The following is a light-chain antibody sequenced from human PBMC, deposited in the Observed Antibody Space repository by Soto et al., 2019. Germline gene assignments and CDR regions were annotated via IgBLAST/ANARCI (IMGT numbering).Light chain of an antibody. CDR2: AAA. V-gene: IGKV1-27*01. CDR1: QGISNY. CDR3: QKYNSATPFLT. Sequence: DIQMTQSPSSLSASVGDRVTIPCRASQGISNYLAWYQQKRGKVPKLLIYAAATLQSGVPSRFSGSGSGTDFTLTISSLQPEDVATYYCQKYNSATPFLTFGGGTKVEIK. J-gene: IGKJ4*01.